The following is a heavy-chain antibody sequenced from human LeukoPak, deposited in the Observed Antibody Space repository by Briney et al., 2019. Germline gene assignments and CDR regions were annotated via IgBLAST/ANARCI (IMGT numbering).Heavy chain of an antibody. CDR2: IYYSGST. CDR1: GGSISSSSYY. V-gene: IGHV4-39*07. CDR3: ARGRYSYGYRY. D-gene: IGHD5-18*01. Sequence: WETLSLTCTVSGGSISSSSYYWGWIRQPPGKGLEWIGSIYYSGSTYYNPSLKSRVTISVDTSKNQFSLKLSSVTAADTAVYYCARGRYSYGYRYWGQGTLVTVSS. J-gene: IGHJ4*02.